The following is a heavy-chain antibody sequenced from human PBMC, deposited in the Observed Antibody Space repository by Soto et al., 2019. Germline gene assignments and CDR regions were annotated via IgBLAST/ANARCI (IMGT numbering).Heavy chain of an antibody. D-gene: IGHD3-10*01. V-gene: IGHV4-59*01. J-gene: IGHJ3*01. CDR1: GGYISSYY. CDR2: IYYSGSI. CDR3: ARVWGGAFDF. Sequence: SETLSLTCTVSGGYISSYYWSWIRQPPGKGLEWIGYIYYSGSINYNPSLKSRVIISVDTSKNQFSLKLSSVTAADTAVYYCARVWGGAFDFWGQGTMVT.